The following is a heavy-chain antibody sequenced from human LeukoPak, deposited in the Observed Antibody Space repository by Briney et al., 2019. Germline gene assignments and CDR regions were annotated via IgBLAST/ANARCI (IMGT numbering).Heavy chain of an antibody. V-gene: IGHV3-21*05. Sequence: GGSLRLSCAASGFTFSRYAMSWVRQAPGKGLECLSYISGSGTDINYADSVRGRFTISRDNAKNLLYLQMNDLRVEDTAVYYCARTARHLDYWGQGTLVTVSS. CDR2: ISGSGTDI. J-gene: IGHJ4*02. D-gene: IGHD5-18*01. CDR1: GFTFSRYA. CDR3: ARTARHLDY.